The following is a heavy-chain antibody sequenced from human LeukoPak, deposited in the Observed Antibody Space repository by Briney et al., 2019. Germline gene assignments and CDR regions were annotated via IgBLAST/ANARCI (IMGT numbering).Heavy chain of an antibody. CDR1: VYTFTGYY. D-gene: IGHD6-13*01. Sequence: ASVKVSCKPSVYTFTGYYMHCVRQAPGQGLGWMGWINPNSGGTNYAQKFQGRVTMTRDTSISTAYMELRSLRSDDTAVYYCARGKILAAADEYYFDYWGQGTLVTVSS. J-gene: IGHJ4*02. CDR2: INPNSGGT. CDR3: ARGKILAAADEYYFDY. V-gene: IGHV1-2*02.